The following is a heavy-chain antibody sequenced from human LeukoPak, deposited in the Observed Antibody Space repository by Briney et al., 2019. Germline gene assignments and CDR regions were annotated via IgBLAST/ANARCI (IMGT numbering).Heavy chain of an antibody. CDR2: IWYDGSNK. CDR3: AREDSSGWYFLSGLAFDY. CDR1: GFTFSSYG. J-gene: IGHJ4*02. D-gene: IGHD6-19*01. Sequence: GGSLRLSCAASGFTFSSYGMHWVRQAPGKGLEWVAVIWYDGSNKYYADSVKGRFTISRDNSKNTLYLQMNSLRAEDTAVYYCAREDSSGWYFLSGLAFDYWGQGTLVIVSS. V-gene: IGHV3-33*01.